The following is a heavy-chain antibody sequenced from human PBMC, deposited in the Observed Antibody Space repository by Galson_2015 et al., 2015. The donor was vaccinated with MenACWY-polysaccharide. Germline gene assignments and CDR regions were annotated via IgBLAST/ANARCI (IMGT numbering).Heavy chain of an antibody. V-gene: IGHV3-23*01. D-gene: IGHD1-26*01. CDR2: ISNSGGST. J-gene: IGHJ4*02. Sequence: SLRLSCAASGFTFSSYAMNWVRQAPGKGLEWVSAISNSGGSTYYADSVKSRFTISGDNSKNTLFLQMNSLRAEDTAVYYCAKDKGGGSYWGNTKIDYWGQGTLVTVSS. CDR3: AKDKGGGSYWGNTKIDY. CDR1: GFTFSSYA.